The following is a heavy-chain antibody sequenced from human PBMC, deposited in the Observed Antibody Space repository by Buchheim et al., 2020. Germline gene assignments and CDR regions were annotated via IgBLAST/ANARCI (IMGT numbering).Heavy chain of an antibody. D-gene: IGHD6-13*01. Sequence: EVQLVESGGGLVKPGGSLRLSCAASGFTFSSYSMNWVRQAPGKGLEWVSSISSSSSYIYYADSVKGRFTISRDNAKNSLYLQMNSLRAEDTAVYYCARDEPPPFISSWYRPGNRFDPWGQGTL. CDR2: ISSSSSYI. V-gene: IGHV3-21*01. J-gene: IGHJ5*02. CDR1: GFTFSSYS. CDR3: ARDEPPPFISSWYRPGNRFDP.